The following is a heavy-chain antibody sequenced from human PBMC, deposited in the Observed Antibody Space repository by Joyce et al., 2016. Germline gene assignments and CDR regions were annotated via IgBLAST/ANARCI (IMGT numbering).Heavy chain of an antibody. CDR1: GFMFRDYA. CDR3: SRERGTIAARQFDY. D-gene: IGHD6-6*01. CDR2: IRSKGNGWTT. J-gene: IGHJ4*02. V-gene: IGHV3-49*03. Sequence: DVQLAESGGGLVQPGQSLRLSCATSGFMFRDYAISWFRQAPGKGLEWVGFIRSKGNGWTTEYAASVKGRFNISRDDSKSIASLQVNSLKSEDTAVYYCSRERGTIAARQFDYWGQGILVTVSS.